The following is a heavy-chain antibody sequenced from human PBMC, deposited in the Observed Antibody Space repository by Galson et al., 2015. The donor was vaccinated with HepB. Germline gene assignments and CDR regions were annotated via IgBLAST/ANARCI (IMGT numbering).Heavy chain of an antibody. J-gene: IGHJ4*02. CDR2: ISSSSSYI. Sequence: SLRLSCAASGFGFTAYSMNWVRQAPGKGLEWVSSISSSSSYIYYADSVKGRFTISRDNAKNSLYLQMNSLRDEDTAVYYCARDPGYCGSTSCPFDYWGQGTLVTVSS. CDR3: ARDPGYCGSTSCPFDY. D-gene: IGHD2-2*01. CDR1: GFGFTAYS. V-gene: IGHV3-21*01.